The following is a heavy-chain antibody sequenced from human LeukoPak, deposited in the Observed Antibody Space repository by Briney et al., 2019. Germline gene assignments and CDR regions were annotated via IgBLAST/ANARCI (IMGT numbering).Heavy chain of an antibody. CDR2: IYTSGST. CDR3: ARLADNRSDAFDI. Sequence: SETLSLTCTVSGGSISSYYWSWIRQPPGEGLEWIGYIYTSGSTNYNPSLKSRVTISVDTSKNQFSLKLSSVTAADTAVYYCARLADNRSDAFDIWGQGTMVTVSS. V-gene: IGHV4-4*09. D-gene: IGHD1-1*01. CDR1: GGSISSYY. J-gene: IGHJ3*02.